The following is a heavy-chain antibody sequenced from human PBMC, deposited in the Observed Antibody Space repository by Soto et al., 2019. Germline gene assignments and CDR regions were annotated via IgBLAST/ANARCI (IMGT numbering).Heavy chain of an antibody. CDR2: IKQDGSDK. Sequence: GGSLRLSCSASGFTFRSFTMNWVRQAPGKGLEWVANIKQDGSDKYYVDSVKGRFTISRDNAKNSLYLQMNSLRAEDTAVYYCARTRDSSADFDCWGQGTLVTFSS. V-gene: IGHV3-7*01. CDR3: ARTRDSSADFDC. J-gene: IGHJ4*02. D-gene: IGHD6-25*01. CDR1: GFTFRSFT.